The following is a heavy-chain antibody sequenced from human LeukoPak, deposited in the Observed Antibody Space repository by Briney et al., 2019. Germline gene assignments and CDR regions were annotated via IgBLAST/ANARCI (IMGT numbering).Heavy chain of an antibody. Sequence: SETLSLPCTVCGGSISSSIYYWGWIRQPPGKGLEWIGEINHSGSTNYNPSLKSRVTISVDTSKNQFSLKLSSVTAADTAVYYCARLGSASGWYYFSYWGQGTLVTVSS. CDR1: GGSISSSIYY. V-gene: IGHV4-39*07. J-gene: IGHJ4*02. D-gene: IGHD6-19*01. CDR3: ARLGSASGWYYFSY. CDR2: INHSGST.